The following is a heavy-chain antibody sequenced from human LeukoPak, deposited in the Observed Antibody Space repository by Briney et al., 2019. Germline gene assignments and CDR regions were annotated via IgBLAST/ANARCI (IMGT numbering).Heavy chain of an antibody. CDR1: GFTFSSHA. J-gene: IGHJ4*02. Sequence: GGSLRLSCAASGFTFSSHAMSWVRQAPGKGLEWVSAISGSGGSTYYADSVKGRFTISRDNSKNTLYLQMNSLRAEDTAVYYCAKDREEYSGYATFDYWGQGTLVTVSS. D-gene: IGHD5-12*01. V-gene: IGHV3-23*01. CDR3: AKDREEYSGYATFDY. CDR2: ISGSGGST.